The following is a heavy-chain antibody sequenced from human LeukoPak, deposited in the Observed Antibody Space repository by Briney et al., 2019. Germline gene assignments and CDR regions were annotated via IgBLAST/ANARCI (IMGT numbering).Heavy chain of an antibody. CDR1: GGSISSYY. J-gene: IGHJ4*02. CDR3: ARDSGYSSGWYIDY. D-gene: IGHD6-19*01. Sequence: PSETLSPTCTVSGGSISSYYWSWIRQPPGKGLEWIGYIYYSGSTNYNPSLKSRVTISVDTPKNQFSLKLSSVTAADTAVYYCARDSGYSSGWYIDYWGQGTLVTVSS. V-gene: IGHV4-59*01. CDR2: IYYSGST.